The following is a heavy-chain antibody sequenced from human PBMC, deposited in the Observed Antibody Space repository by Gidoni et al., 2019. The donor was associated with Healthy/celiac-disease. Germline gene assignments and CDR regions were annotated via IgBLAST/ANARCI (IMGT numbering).Heavy chain of an antibody. CDR2: IKQDGSEK. Sequence: EVQLVESGGGLVQPGGSLRLSCAASGFTFSSYWMRLVRQAPGKGLEWVANIKQDGSEKYYVDSVKGRFTISRDNAKNSLYLQMNSLRAEDTAVYYCASSSSVSYFDYWGQGTLVTVSS. J-gene: IGHJ4*02. D-gene: IGHD6-6*01. V-gene: IGHV3-7*01. CDR3: ASSSSVSYFDY. CDR1: GFTFSSYW.